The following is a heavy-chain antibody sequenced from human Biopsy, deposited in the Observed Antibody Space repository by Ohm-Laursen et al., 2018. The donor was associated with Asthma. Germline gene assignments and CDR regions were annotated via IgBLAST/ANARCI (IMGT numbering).Heavy chain of an antibody. D-gene: IGHD6-19*01. V-gene: IGHV4-31*03. CDR2: IYYSGST. Sequence: SHTLSLTCTVSYGSITSVGYYWTWIRQHPGKGLEWFGYIYYSGSTYYNPSLKSRVTISIDTSKNQFSLKLSSVTAADTAVYYCARDGSSVAGTPYGMDVWGQGTTVTVSS. J-gene: IGHJ6*02. CDR1: YGSITSVGYY. CDR3: ARDGSSVAGTPYGMDV.